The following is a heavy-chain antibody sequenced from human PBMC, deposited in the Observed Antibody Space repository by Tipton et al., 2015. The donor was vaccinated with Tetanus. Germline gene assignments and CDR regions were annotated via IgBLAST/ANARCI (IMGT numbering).Heavy chain of an antibody. CDR1: GYTFTGYY. V-gene: IGHV1-2*02. Sequence: QVQLVQSGAEVKKPGASVKVSCKASGYTFTGYYMYWVRQAPGQGLEWMGWIDPNSGGTVYAQKFQGRVTMTRDTSISTAYMELNRLSSDDTAVYFCARDRGDYIYYGMDVWGPGTTVTVSS. CDR3: ARDRGDYIYYGMDV. J-gene: IGHJ6*02. CDR2: IDPNSGGT. D-gene: IGHD3-22*01.